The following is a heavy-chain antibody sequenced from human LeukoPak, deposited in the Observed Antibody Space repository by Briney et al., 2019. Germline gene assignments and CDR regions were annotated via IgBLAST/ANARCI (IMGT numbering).Heavy chain of an antibody. D-gene: IGHD3-22*01. V-gene: IGHV3-21*01. J-gene: IGHJ4*02. CDR2: ISSSSGSGRYI. CDR3: ARSYDTSGYYFRAVEY. CDR1: GFTFRSYA. Sequence: GGSLRLSCAASGFTFRSYAMNWVRQAPGKWLEWVSFISSSSGSGRYIDYADSVKGRFTISRDNSKDTLYLQMNSLRAEDTAVYYCARSYDTSGYYFRAVEYWGQGTLVTVSS.